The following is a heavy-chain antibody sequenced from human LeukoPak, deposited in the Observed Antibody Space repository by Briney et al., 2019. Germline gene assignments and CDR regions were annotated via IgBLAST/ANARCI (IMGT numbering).Heavy chain of an antibody. CDR2: IKQDGSEK. CDR1: GFTFSSYW. J-gene: IGHJ5*02. V-gene: IGHV3-7*01. D-gene: IGHD3-10*01. Sequence: QPGGSLRLSCAASGFTFSSYWMSWVRQAPGKGLEWVANIKQDGSEKYYVDSVKGRFTISRDNAKNSLYLQMNTLRAEDTAAYYCAREGYYYGSGRPMPFDPWGQGTLVTVSS. CDR3: AREGYYYGSGRPMPFDP.